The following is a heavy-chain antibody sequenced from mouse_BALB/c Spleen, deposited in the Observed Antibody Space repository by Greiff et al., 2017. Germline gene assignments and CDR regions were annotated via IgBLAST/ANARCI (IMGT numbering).Heavy chain of an antibody. CDR2: ISSGSSTI. J-gene: IGHJ2*01. D-gene: IGHD2-2*01. V-gene: IGHV5-17*02. Sequence: EVKVVESGGGLVQPGGSRKLSCAASGFTFSSFGMHWVRQAPEKGLEWVAYISSGSSTIYYADTVKGRFTIARDNTKNTLFLQITSLRSEDTAMYYCARSGYDSGHFDYWGQGTTLTVSS. CDR1: GFTFSSFG. CDR3: ARSGYDSGHFDY.